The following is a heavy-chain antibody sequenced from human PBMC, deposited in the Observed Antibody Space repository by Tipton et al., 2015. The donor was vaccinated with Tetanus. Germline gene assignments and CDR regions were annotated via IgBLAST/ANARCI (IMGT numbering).Heavy chain of an antibody. CDR2: IYHSGTT. Sequence: TLSLTCAVSGGSISSSNWWSWVRQPPGKGLEWIGEIYHSGTTNYNPSLKSRVTMSVDKSKNQFSLKLSSATAADTAVYYRARDRISNYRDAFEIWGQGTMVTVSS. V-gene: IGHV4-4*02. CDR3: ARDRISNYRDAFEI. CDR1: GGSISSSNW. J-gene: IGHJ3*02. D-gene: IGHD3-3*02.